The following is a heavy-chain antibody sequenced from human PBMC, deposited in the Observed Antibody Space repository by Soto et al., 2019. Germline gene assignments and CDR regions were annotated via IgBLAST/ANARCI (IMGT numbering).Heavy chain of an antibody. D-gene: IGHD3-22*01. CDR2: INHSGST. Sequence: PSETLSLTCAVYGGSFSGYYWSWIRQPPGKGLEWIGEINHSGSTNYNPSLKSRVTISVDTSKNQFSLKLSSVTAADTAVYYCARDTSYYDSSGYCDAFDIWGQGTMVTVSS. J-gene: IGHJ3*02. V-gene: IGHV4-34*01. CDR3: ARDTSYYDSSGYCDAFDI. CDR1: GGSFSGYY.